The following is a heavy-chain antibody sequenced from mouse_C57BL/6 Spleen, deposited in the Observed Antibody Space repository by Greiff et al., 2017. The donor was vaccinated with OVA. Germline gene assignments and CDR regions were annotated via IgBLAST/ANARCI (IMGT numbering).Heavy chain of an antibody. CDR2: INPSNGGT. CDR1: GYTFTSYW. D-gene: IGHD6-1*01. Sequence: VQLQQPGTELVKPGASVKLPCKASGYTFTSYWMHWVKQRPGQGLEWIGNINPSNGGTNYNEKFKSKATLTVDKSSSTAYMQLSSLTSEDSAVYYGARTGSLYAMDDWGQGTSVTVSS. J-gene: IGHJ4*01. CDR3: ARTGSLYAMDD. V-gene: IGHV1-53*01.